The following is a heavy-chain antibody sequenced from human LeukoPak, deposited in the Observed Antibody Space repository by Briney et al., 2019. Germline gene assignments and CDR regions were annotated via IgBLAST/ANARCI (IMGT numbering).Heavy chain of an antibody. CDR2: IYYSGST. CDR1: GYSISSGYY. V-gene: IGHV4-38-2*02. D-gene: IGHD3-3*01. Sequence: SETLSLTCTVSGYSISSGYYWGWIRQPPGKGLEWIGSIYYSGSTYYNPSLKSRVTISVDTSKNQFSLKLSSVTAASTAVYYCASLRERSYYARGFDYWGQGTLVTVSS. J-gene: IGHJ4*02. CDR3: ASLRERSYYARGFDY.